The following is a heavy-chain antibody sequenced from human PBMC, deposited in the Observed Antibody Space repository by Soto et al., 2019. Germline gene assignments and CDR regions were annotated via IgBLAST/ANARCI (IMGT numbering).Heavy chain of an antibody. Sequence: PSETLSLTCTVSGGSISSGGYYWSWIRQHPGKGLEWIGYIYYSGSTYYNPSLKSRVTISVDTSKNQFSLKLSSVTAADTAVYYCARAGLYGYSGYDTLFFDYWGQGTLVTVSS. CDR3: ARAGLYGYSGYDTLFFDY. D-gene: IGHD5-12*01. J-gene: IGHJ4*02. CDR1: GGSISSGGYY. CDR2: IYYSGST. V-gene: IGHV4-31*03.